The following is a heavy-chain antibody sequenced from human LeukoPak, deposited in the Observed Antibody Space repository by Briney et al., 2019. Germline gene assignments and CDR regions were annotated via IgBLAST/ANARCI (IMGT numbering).Heavy chain of an antibody. J-gene: IGHJ4*02. V-gene: IGHV3-48*04. Sequence: PGGSLRLSCAASGFTFSSYSMNWVRQAPGKGLEWVSYISSSSSTIYYADSVKGRFTISRDNAKNSLYLQMNSLRAEDTAVYFCAKRGVVIRVILVGFHKEAYYFDSWGQGVLVTVSS. CDR3: AKRGVVIRVILVGFHKEAYYFDS. D-gene: IGHD3-22*01. CDR1: GFTFSSYS. CDR2: ISSSSSTI.